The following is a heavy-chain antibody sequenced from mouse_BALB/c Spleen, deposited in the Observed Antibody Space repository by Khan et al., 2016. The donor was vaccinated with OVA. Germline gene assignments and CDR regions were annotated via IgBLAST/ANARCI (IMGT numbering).Heavy chain of an antibody. CDR3: ARKNYCGYTFAY. D-gene: IGHD1-2*01. J-gene: IGHJ3*01. CDR1: GYTVSDYY. V-gene: IGHV1-77*01. CDR2: IYPGSGDT. Sequence: QVQLQQSGAELARPGASVKLSCKASGYTVSDYYINWVKQRTGQGLEWIGEIYPGSGDTYYNEKFKGKATLTADKSSSTAYMQLSSLTSEASAVDFCARKNYCGYTFAYWGQGTLVTVSA.